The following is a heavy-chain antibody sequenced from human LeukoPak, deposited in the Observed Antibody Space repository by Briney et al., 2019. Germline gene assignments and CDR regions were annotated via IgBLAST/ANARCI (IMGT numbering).Heavy chain of an antibody. V-gene: IGHV3-48*01. D-gene: IGHD6-13*01. CDR2: INNSSSSI. CDR1: GFHFNVYS. CDR3: ARDINHAGIAAAGTRIPDY. Sequence: PGGSLRLSCAASGFHFNVYSMNWVRQAPGKGLEWVSYINNSSSSIYYAGSVKGRFTISRDNAKNSLYLQMNSLRAEDTAVYYCARDINHAGIAAAGTRIPDYWGQGTLVTVSS. J-gene: IGHJ4*02.